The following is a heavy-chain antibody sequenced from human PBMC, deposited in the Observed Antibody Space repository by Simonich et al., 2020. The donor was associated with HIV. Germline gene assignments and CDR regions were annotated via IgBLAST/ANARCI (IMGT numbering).Heavy chain of an antibody. D-gene: IGHD6-13*01. CDR3: ARLTAGGLGEYFQH. J-gene: IGHJ1*01. CDR1: GGSFSGYY. V-gene: IGHV4-34*01. CDR2: INHSGST. Sequence: QVQLQQWGAGLLKPSETLSLTCAVYGGSFSGYYWGWIRQPPGKGLEWIGEINHSGSTNYNPSLKSRVTISVDTSKNQFYLKLSSVTAADTAVYYCARLTAGGLGEYFQHWGQGTLVTVSS.